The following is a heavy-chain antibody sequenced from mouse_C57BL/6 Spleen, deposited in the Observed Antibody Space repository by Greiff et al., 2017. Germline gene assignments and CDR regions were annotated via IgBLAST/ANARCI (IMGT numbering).Heavy chain of an antibody. CDR2: INPSSGYT. CDR3: AKSGNSGYVPLDY. CDR1: GYTFTSYW. J-gene: IGHJ2*01. Sequence: QVQLQQSGAELAKPGASVKLSCKASGYTFTSYWMHWVKQRPGQGLEWIGYINPSSGYTKYNQKCKDKATLTADKSSSKAYMQLSSLTYEDSAVYYCAKSGNSGYVPLDYWGQGTTVTVSS. V-gene: IGHV1-7*01. D-gene: IGHD3-2*02.